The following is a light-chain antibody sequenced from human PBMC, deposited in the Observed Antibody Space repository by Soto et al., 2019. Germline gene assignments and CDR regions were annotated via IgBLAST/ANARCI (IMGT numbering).Light chain of an antibody. J-gene: IGKJ1*01. V-gene: IGKV3-20*01. CDR2: GAS. Sequence: EIVLTQSPGTLSLSPGERATLSCRASQSVSSSYLAWYQQKPGQAPRLLIYGASSRATGIPDWFSGSGSGTDFTPIISRLEPEDFPVYYCQQYGSSPTWTFGQGTKVDIK. CDR3: QQYGSSPTWT. CDR1: QSVSSSY.